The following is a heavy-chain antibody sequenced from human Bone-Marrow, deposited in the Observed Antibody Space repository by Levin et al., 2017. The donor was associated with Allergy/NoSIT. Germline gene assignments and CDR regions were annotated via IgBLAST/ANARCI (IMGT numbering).Heavy chain of an antibody. CDR1: GYTFTGYY. Sequence: ASVKVSCKTSGYTFTGYYLHWVRQAPGQGLEWMGLINPNSGDTNYAQNFQDRVTVTRDTSITTTYMDLTNLISDDTAVYYCAIEGYNFGSSAFDIWGQGTMVTVSP. V-gene: IGHV1-2*06. CDR3: AIEGYNFGSSAFDI. J-gene: IGHJ3*02. CDR2: INPNSGDT. D-gene: IGHD5-18*01.